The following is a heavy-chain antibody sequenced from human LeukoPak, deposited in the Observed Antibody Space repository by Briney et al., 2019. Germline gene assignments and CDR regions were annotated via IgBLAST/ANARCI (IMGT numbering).Heavy chain of an antibody. CDR3: AKRAPVLLWFGELLIHNWFDP. CDR2: ISGSGGST. V-gene: IGHV3-23*01. D-gene: IGHD3-10*01. CDR1: GFTFSSYA. J-gene: IGHJ5*02. Sequence: PGGSLRLSCAASGFTFSSYAMSWVRQAPGKGLEWVSAISGSGGSTYYADSVKGRFTISRDNPKNTLYLQMNSLRAEDTAVYYCAKRAPVLLWFGELLIHNWFDPWGQGTLVTVSS.